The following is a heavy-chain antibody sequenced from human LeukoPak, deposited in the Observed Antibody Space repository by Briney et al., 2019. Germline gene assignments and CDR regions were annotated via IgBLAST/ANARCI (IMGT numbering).Heavy chain of an antibody. D-gene: IGHD4-17*01. CDR1: GGSVSSGSYY. CDR2: IYYSGST. Sequence: SETLSLTCTVSGGSVSSGSYYWSWIRQPPGKGLEWIWYIYYSGSTNYNPSLKSRVTISVDTSKNQFSLKLSSVTAADTAVYYCARVSWPTVTTQDYFDYWGQGTLVTVSS. J-gene: IGHJ4*02. CDR3: ARVSWPTVTTQDYFDY. V-gene: IGHV4-61*01.